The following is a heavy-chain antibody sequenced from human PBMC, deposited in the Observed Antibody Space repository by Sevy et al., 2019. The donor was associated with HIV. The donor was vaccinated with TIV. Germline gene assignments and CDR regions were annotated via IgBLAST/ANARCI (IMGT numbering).Heavy chain of an antibody. V-gene: IGHV1-2*02. CDR3: ARGAQLLKRYYYYYGMDV. J-gene: IGHJ6*02. D-gene: IGHD2-2*01. CDR2: INPNSVGT. Sequence: ASVKVSCKASGYTFTGYYMHWVRQAPGQGLEWMGWINPNSVGTNYAQKFQGRVTMTRDTSISTAYMELSRLRSDDTAVYYCARGAQLLKRYYYYYGMDVWGQGTTVTVSS. CDR1: GYTFTGYY.